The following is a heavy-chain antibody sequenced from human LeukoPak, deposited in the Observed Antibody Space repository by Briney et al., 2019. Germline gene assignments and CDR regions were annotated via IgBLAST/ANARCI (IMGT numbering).Heavy chain of an antibody. J-gene: IGHJ4*02. CDR1: GGSISSSSYY. CDR2: IYYSGST. V-gene: IGHV4-39*07. CDR3: ARDYYDSSFFDY. D-gene: IGHD3-22*01. Sequence: SETLSLTCTVSGGSISSSSYYWGWIRQPPGKGLEWIGSIYYSGSTYYNPSLKSRVTISVDKSKNQFSLKLSSVTAADTAVYYCARDYYDSSFFDYWGQGTLVTVSS.